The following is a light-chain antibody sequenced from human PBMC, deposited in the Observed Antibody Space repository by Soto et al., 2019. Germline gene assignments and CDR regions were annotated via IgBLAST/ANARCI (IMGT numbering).Light chain of an antibody. Sequence: DIQMTQSPSSLSASVGDRVTITCRASQSISTSLCWFQQKPGRAPKLLISDASTLQSGVPSRFSGSEFGTDFTLTISSLQPEDFAAYYCLQTYTVPRTFGQGTNLDIK. CDR3: LQTYTVPRT. CDR2: DAS. CDR1: QSISTS. J-gene: IGKJ2*01. V-gene: IGKV1-39*01.